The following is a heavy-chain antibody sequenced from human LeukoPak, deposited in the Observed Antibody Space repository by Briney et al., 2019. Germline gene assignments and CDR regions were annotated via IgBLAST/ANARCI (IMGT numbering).Heavy chain of an antibody. J-gene: IGHJ4*02. D-gene: IGHD1-1*01. CDR1: GFTFSSYA. V-gene: IGHV3-23*01. Sequence: GGSLRLSCAASGFTFSSYATSWVRQAPGKGLEWVSAISGSGGSTYYADSVKGRFTISRDNSKNTLFVQMNSLRAEDTAVYYCAKSRSGSANWALQIFDNWGQGALVTVSS. CDR2: ISGSGGST. CDR3: AKSRSGSANWALQIFDN.